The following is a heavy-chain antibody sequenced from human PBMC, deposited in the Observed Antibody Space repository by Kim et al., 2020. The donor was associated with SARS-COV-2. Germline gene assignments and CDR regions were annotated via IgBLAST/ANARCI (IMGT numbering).Heavy chain of an antibody. J-gene: IGHJ6*02. V-gene: IGHV3-23*01. D-gene: IGHD2-21*01. Sequence: DSVEGRFTISTDSSQNTMYMQMNSLRAEDTAVYYCAKDKARDWDYYYGMDVWGQGTTVTVS. CDR3: AKDKARDWDYYYGMDV.